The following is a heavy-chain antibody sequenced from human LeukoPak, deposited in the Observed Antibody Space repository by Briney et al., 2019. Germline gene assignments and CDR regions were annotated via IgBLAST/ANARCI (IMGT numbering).Heavy chain of an antibody. D-gene: IGHD2-15*01. V-gene: IGHV1-2*02. CDR3: ARDYVGVVAATSYYYGMDV. J-gene: IGHJ6*02. CDR2: INPNSGGT. CDR1: GYTFTGYY. Sequence: ASVKVSCKASGYTFTGYYMHWVRQAPGQGLEWMGWINPNSGGTNYAQKFQGRVTMTRDTSISTAYMERSRLRSDDTAVYYCARDYVGVVAATSYYYGMDVWGQGTTVTVSS.